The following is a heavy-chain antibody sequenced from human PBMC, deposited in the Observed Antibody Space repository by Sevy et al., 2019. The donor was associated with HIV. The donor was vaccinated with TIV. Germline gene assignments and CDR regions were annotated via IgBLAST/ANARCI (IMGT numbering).Heavy chain of an antibody. Sequence: SETLTLTCAVSGGSFSGYYWSWVRQPPGKGLEWIGEINQSGSTNYNPSPKSRVTISVDTSKNQYSLKLSSETAADTAVYYCARGGDDEAPNWGQGTLVTVSS. D-gene: IGHD3-16*01. CDR1: GGSFSGYY. CDR2: INQSGST. J-gene: IGHJ4*02. CDR3: ARGGDDEAPN. V-gene: IGHV4-34*01.